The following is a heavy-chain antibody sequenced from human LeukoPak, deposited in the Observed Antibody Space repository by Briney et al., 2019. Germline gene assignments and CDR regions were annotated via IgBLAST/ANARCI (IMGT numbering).Heavy chain of an antibody. Sequence: GGSLRLSCAASGFTFSSYAMSWVRQAPGKGLEWVANIKPDGSEKYYVDSVKGRFTISRDNSKNTLYLQMNSLRAEDTAVYYCAREGEHDWGQGTLVTVSS. CDR2: IKPDGSEK. J-gene: IGHJ4*02. CDR1: GFTFSSYA. CDR3: AREGEHD. D-gene: IGHD1/OR15-1a*01. V-gene: IGHV3-7*03.